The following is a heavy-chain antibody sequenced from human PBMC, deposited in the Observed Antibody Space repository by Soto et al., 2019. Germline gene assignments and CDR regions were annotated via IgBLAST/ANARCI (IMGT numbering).Heavy chain of an antibody. Sequence: EVQLVESGGGLVKPGGSLRLSCAASGFTFSSYSMNWVRQAPGKGLEWVSSISSSSSYIYYADSVKGRFTISRDNAKNSLYLQRNSLRAEDTAVYYCARDLSLGYCSSTRCYGDYYYGMDVWGQGTTVTVSS. D-gene: IGHD2-2*01. CDR3: ARDLSLGYCSSTRCYGDYYYGMDV. V-gene: IGHV3-21*01. CDR2: ISSSSSYI. CDR1: GFTFSSYS. J-gene: IGHJ6*02.